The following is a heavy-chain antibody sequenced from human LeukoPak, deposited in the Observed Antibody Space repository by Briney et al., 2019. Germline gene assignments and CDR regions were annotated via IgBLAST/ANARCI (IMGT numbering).Heavy chain of an antibody. CDR1: GITFTNSW. CDR3: ARDGDISGYYYDDY. V-gene: IGHV3-48*02. D-gene: IGHD3-22*01. CDR2: IISSSSTI. J-gene: IGHJ4*02. Sequence: PGGSLRLSCTASGITFTNSWMSWVRQAPGKGLEWVSYIISSSSTIYYADSVKGRFTIYRDNAKNSLYLQMNSLRDEDTAVYYCARDGDISGYYYDDYWGQGTLVTVSS.